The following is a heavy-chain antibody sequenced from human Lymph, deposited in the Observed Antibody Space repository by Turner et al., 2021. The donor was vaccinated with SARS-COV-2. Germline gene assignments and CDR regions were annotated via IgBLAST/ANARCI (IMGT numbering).Heavy chain of an antibody. CDR2: INPNSGGT. Sequence: QVQLVQSGAEVKKPGASVNVSCKASGYPFTGYYIHWVRQAPGQGLEWMGWINPNSGGTNYAQRFQGRVTMTRDTSLSTAYMQLSRLRSDDTAVYYCARSRDLQSMVRGVDPFDYWGQGTLVTVSS. J-gene: IGHJ4*02. CDR3: ARSRDLQSMVRGVDPFDY. D-gene: IGHD3-10*01. V-gene: IGHV1-2*02. CDR1: GYPFTGYY.